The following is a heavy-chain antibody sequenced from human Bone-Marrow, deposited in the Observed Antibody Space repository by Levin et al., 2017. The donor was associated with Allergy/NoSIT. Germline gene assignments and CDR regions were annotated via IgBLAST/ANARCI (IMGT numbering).Heavy chain of an antibody. CDR1: GFILSNYA. V-gene: IGHV3-23*01. J-gene: IGHJ4*02. D-gene: IGHD6-19*01. CDR2: ITVDGTT. Sequence: GASVKVSCAASGFILSNYAMSWVRQAPGKGPEWVSTITVDGTTYYSDSVRGRSTISRDTSTSTLFLQVNSLRAEDTAMYYCAKARVTVATYSGHFDYWGRGTLVTVSS. CDR3: AKARVTVATYSGHFDY.